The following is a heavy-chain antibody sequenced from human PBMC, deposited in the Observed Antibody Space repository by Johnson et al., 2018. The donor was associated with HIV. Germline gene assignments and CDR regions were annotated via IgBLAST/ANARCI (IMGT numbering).Heavy chain of an antibody. CDR3: ARVTSSVTTARYGAFDI. Sequence: QVQLVESGGGVVQPGRSLRLSCAASGFTFSRYAMHWVRQAPGTGLEWVAVISYVGNNKYYADSVKGRFTISRDNSKSKLYLQRNSLGAEDTAVFYCARVTSSVTTARYGAFDIWGQGTMVTVSS. D-gene: IGHD4-17*01. CDR2: ISYVGNNK. V-gene: IGHV3-30-3*01. CDR1: GFTFSRYA. J-gene: IGHJ3*02.